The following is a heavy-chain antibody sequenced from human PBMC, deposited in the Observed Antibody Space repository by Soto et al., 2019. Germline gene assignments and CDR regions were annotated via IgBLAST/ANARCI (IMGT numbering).Heavy chain of an antibody. CDR1: GYSFTSYW. J-gene: IGHJ4*02. CDR3: ARQEGVTGTVDYSYGF. Sequence: GESLKISCKGSGYSFTSYWIGWVRQMPGKGLEWMGIIYPGDSDTRYSPSFQGQVTISADKSINTAYLQWSSLKASDTAMYYCARQEGVTGTVDYSYGFWGQGTLVTVSS. V-gene: IGHV5-51*01. CDR2: IYPGDSDT. D-gene: IGHD1-20*01.